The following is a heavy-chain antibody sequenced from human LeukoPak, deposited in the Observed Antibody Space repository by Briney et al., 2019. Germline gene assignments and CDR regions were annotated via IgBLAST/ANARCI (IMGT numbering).Heavy chain of an antibody. CDR2: IDPDSGGT. V-gene: IGHV1-2*02. D-gene: IGHD3-22*01. CDR1: GYTLTDYY. CDR3: AREYYDSSGSKYAFDI. J-gene: IGHJ3*02. Sequence: ASVKVSCRASGYTLTDYYMHWVRQAPGQGLEWMGCIDPDSGGTKSAQRFQGRGTMTRDTSITTVYMELIRLRSDDTAVYYCAREYYDSSGSKYAFDIWGQGTVVTVSS.